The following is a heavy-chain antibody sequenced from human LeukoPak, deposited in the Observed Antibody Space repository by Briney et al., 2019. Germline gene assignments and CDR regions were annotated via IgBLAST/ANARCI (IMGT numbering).Heavy chain of an antibody. CDR2: IYHSGST. V-gene: IGHV4-38-2*01. CDR1: GYSISSGYY. CDR3: ARGGILDIVVVPAAGLGVPLDYFDY. J-gene: IGHJ4*02. Sequence: SETLSLTCAVSGYSISSGYYWGWIRQPPGKGLEWIGSIYHSGSTYYNPSLKSRVTISVDTSKNRFSLKLSSVTAADTAVYYCARGGILDIVVVPAAGLGVPLDYFDYWGQGTLVTVSS. D-gene: IGHD2-2*01.